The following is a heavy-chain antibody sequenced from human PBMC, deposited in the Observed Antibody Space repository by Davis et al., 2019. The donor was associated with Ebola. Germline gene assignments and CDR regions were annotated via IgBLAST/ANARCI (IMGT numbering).Heavy chain of an antibody. J-gene: IGHJ4*02. D-gene: IGHD4-11*01. Sequence: GESLKISCAASGFTFSSYAMSWVRQAPGKGLGWVSAISVSGGSTYYADPVKGRFTISRDNSKNTLYLQMNSLRAEDTAVYYCAKLNTVTTWPVVGYWGQGTLVTVSS. CDR2: ISVSGGST. V-gene: IGHV3-23*01. CDR3: AKLNTVTTWPVVGY. CDR1: GFTFSSYA.